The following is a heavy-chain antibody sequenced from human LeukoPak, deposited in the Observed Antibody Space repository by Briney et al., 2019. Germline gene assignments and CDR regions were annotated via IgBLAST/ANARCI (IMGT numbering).Heavy chain of an antibody. V-gene: IGHV3-53*01. Sequence: PGGSLRLSCAASGFTFNSYGMHWVRQAPGKGLEWVSVIYSGGSTYYADSVKGRFTISRDNSKNTLYLQMNSLRAEDTAVYYCARGVAATKYYYYYYYMDVWGKGTTVTISS. CDR2: IYSGGST. CDR3: ARGVAATKYYYYYYYMDV. D-gene: IGHD1-26*01. J-gene: IGHJ6*03. CDR1: GFTFNSYG.